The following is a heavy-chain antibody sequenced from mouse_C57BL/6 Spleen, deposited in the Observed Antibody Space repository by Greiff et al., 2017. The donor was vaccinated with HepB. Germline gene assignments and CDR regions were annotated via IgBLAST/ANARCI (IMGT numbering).Heavy chain of an antibody. J-gene: IGHJ1*03. CDR1: GYTFTDYY. D-gene: IGHD2-4*01. CDR3: ARGDDYDGYFDV. Sequence: VQLKQSGPELVKPGASVKISCKASGYTFTDYYMNWVKQSHGKSLEWIGDINPNNGGTSYNQKFKGKATLTVDKSSSTAYMELRSLTSEDSAVYYCARGDDYDGYFDVWGTGTTVTVSS. CDR2: INPNNGGT. V-gene: IGHV1-26*01.